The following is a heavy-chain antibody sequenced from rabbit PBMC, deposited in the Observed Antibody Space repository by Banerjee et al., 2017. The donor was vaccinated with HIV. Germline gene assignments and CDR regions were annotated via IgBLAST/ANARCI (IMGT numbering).Heavy chain of an antibody. Sequence: QSLEESGGDLVKPGASLTLTCTASGFSFSSSYWICWVRQAPGKGLEWIACIYAGSVGSTYYANWAKGRFTISKTSSTTVTLQMTSLTAAETATYFCARYADIGGYGFATFSLWGPGTLVTVS. J-gene: IGHJ4*01. CDR3: ARYADIGGYGFATFSL. V-gene: IGHV1S40*01. D-gene: IGHD6-1*01. CDR1: GFSFSSSYW. CDR2: IYAGSVGST.